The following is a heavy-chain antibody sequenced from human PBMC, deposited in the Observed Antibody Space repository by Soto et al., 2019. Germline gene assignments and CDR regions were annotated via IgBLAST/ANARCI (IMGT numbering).Heavy chain of an antibody. J-gene: IGHJ4*02. CDR2: ISYDGSNK. CDR1: GFTFSSYA. D-gene: IGHD6-6*01. Sequence: GGSLRLSCAASGFTFSSYAMHWVRQAPGKGLEWVAVISYDGSNKYYADSVKGRFTISRDNSKNTLYLQMNSLRAEDTAVYYCARAKAARREFDYGGQGTLVTVSS. CDR3: ARAKAARREFDY. V-gene: IGHV3-30-3*01.